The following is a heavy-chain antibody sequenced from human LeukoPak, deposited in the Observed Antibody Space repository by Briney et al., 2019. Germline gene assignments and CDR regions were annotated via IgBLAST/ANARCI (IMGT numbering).Heavy chain of an antibody. J-gene: IGHJ4*02. V-gene: IGHV3-74*01. Sequence: GGSLRLSCATSGFTFTTFWMHWVRQVPGKGLVWVSVINSDGSTTNYADSVKGRFTISRDNAKNTLYLQMNSLRVEDTAVYYCGREIYYGSGSPKIDSWGQGTLVTVSS. CDR2: INSDGSTT. CDR1: GFTFTTFW. CDR3: GREIYYGSGSPKIDS. D-gene: IGHD3-10*01.